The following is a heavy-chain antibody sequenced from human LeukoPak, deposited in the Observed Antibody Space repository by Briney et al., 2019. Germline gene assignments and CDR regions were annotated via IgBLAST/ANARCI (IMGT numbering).Heavy chain of an antibody. J-gene: IGHJ5*02. V-gene: IGHV4-34*01. CDR3: ARFTPQGYGWGGYNRFDP. Sequence: SETLSLTCTVSGGSISSYYWSWIRQPPGKGLEWIGEINHSGSTNYNPSLKSRVTISVDTSKNQFSLKLSSVTAADTAVYYCARFTPQGYGWGGYNRFDPWGQGTLVTVSS. D-gene: IGHD3-16*01. CDR1: GGSISSYY. CDR2: INHSGST.